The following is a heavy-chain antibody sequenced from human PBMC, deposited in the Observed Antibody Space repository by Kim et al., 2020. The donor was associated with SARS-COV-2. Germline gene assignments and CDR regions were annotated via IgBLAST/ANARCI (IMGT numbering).Heavy chain of an antibody. J-gene: IGHJ5*02. Sequence: GESLKISCKGSGYSFTSYWIGWVRQMPGKGLEWMGIIYPGDSDTRYSPSFQGQVTISADKSISTAYLQWSSLKASDTAMYYCARHTWDDIVVVTAAIRLKPPMGGFDPWGQGTLVTVSS. CDR2: IYPGDSDT. CDR1: GYSFTSYW. CDR3: ARHTWDDIVVVTAAIRLKPPMGGFDP. V-gene: IGHV5-51*01. D-gene: IGHD2-2*01.